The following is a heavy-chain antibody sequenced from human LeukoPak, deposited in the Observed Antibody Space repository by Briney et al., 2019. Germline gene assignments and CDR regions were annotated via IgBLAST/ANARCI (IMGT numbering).Heavy chain of an antibody. D-gene: IGHD3-10*01. CDR2: IYYTGAT. Sequence: SETLCLTCSVSGGFINSYYWSWIRQSPGKGLEWIGYIYYTGATYYNPSLESRVTISIDTSKNQFSLKLSSVTAADTAVYYCAREISGGWFGELVDYWGQGTLVTVSS. V-gene: IGHV4-59*12. J-gene: IGHJ4*02. CDR1: GGFINSYY. CDR3: AREISGGWFGELVDY.